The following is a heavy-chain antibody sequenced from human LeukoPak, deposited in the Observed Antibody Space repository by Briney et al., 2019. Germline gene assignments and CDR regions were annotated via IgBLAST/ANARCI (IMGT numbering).Heavy chain of an antibody. CDR1: GGTFSSYA. J-gene: IGHJ4*02. V-gene: IGHV1-69*05. CDR3: ASSYYYDSSGSD. D-gene: IGHD3-22*01. CDR2: IIPIFGTA. Sequence: SVKVSCKASGGTFSSYAISWVRQAPGQGLEWMGGIIPIFGTANYAQKFQGRVTITTDESTSTAYMELGSLRSEDTAVYYCASSYYYDSSGSDWGQGTLVTVSS.